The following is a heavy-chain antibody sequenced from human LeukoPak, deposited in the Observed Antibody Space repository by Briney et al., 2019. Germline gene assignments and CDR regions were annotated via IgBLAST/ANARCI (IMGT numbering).Heavy chain of an antibody. Sequence: SVKVSCKASGGTFSSYAISWVRQAPGQGLEWMGGIIPIFGTANYAQKFQGRVTITADESTSTAYMELSSLRSEDTAVYYCAREEGYSSSWYSLDYWGQGTLVTVSS. CDR1: GGTFSSYA. D-gene: IGHD6-13*01. J-gene: IGHJ4*02. CDR3: AREEGYSSSWYSLDY. V-gene: IGHV1-69*13. CDR2: IIPIFGTA.